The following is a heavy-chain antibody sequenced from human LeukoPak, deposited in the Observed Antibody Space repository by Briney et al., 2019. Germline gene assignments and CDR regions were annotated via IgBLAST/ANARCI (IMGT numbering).Heavy chain of an antibody. CDR3: ARSSRELGGYAPWELMPPFDY. D-gene: IGHD1-7*01. Sequence: TGGSLRLSCAASGFTFDDYGMSWVRQAPGKGLEWVSGINWNGGSTGYADSVKGRFTISRDNAKNSLYLQVNSLRAEDTAVYYCARSSRELGGYAPWELMPPFDYWGQGTLVTVSS. J-gene: IGHJ4*02. V-gene: IGHV3-20*04. CDR2: INWNGGST. CDR1: GFTFDDYG.